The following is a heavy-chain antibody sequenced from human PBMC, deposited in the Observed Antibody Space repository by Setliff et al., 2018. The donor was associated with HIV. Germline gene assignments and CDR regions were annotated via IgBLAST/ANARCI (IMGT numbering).Heavy chain of an antibody. J-gene: IGHJ2*01. D-gene: IGHD4-17*01. CDR3: ATSDRDSGPVDYFFNV. V-gene: IGHV4-31*03. CDR2: IYYSGST. CDR1: GGSINSGGYY. Sequence: SETLSLTCTVSGGSINSGGYYWNWIRQHPGEGLEWIGYIYYSGSTYYNPSLKSRVAISVDTSQNHFSLRLTSVTAADTAIYYCATSDRDSGPVDYFFNVWGRGTLVTVSS.